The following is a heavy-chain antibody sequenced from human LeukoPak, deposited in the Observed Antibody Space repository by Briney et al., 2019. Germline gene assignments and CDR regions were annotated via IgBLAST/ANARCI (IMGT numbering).Heavy chain of an antibody. Sequence: GESLKISCKGSGYSFTSYWIGWVRQMPGKGLEWMGFIYPGDSDTRYSPSFQGQVTISADKSISTAYLQWSSLKASDTAMYYCARQRGSGSSYYGMDVWGQGTTVTVSS. J-gene: IGHJ6*02. V-gene: IGHV5-51*01. CDR2: IYPGDSDT. CDR3: ARQRGSGSSYYGMDV. D-gene: IGHD3-10*01. CDR1: GYSFTSYW.